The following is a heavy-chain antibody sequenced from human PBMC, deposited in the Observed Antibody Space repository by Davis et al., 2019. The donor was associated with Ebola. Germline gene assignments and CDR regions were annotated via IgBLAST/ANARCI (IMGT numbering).Heavy chain of an antibody. D-gene: IGHD5-24*01. CDR1: GFTFNNYE. CDR2: ITTSGSTI. CDR3: ARVRNGYHKTEFDY. J-gene: IGHJ4*02. V-gene: IGHV3-48*03. Sequence: GESLKISCAASGFTFNNYELTWVRQAPGKGLEWVSYITTSGSTIYYADSVKGRFTIYRDNANNSLYLQMNSLRAEDTAVYYCARVRNGYHKTEFDYWGQGTLVTVSS.